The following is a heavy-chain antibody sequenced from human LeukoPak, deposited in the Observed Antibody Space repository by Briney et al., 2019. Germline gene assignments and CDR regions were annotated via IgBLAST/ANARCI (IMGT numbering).Heavy chain of an antibody. D-gene: IGHD6-13*01. J-gene: IGHJ3*02. V-gene: IGHV3-9*01. CDR2: ISWNSGSI. Sequence: GGSLRLSCAASGSTFDDYAMHWVRQAPGKGLEWVSGISWNSGSIGYADSVKGRFTISRDNAKNSLYLQMNSLRAEDTALYYCAKDAIAAAGTPDAFDIWGQGTMVTVSS. CDR1: GSTFDDYA. CDR3: AKDAIAAAGTPDAFDI.